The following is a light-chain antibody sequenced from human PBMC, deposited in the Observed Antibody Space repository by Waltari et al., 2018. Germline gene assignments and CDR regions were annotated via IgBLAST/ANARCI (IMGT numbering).Light chain of an antibody. CDR2: GAS. CDR3: QQYGSSPVT. Sequence: EIVFTQSPGTLSLSPGERPTPSCRTSQSVSSTYFACYQQKPGQAPRLLIHGASSRVTGLPDRFSGSGSGTDFTLTISRLEPEDFAVYYCQQYGSSPVTFGPGTKVDIK. V-gene: IGKV3-20*01. J-gene: IGKJ3*01. CDR1: QSVSSTY.